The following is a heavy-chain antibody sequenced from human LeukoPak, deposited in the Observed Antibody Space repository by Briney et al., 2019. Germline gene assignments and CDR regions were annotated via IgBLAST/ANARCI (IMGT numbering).Heavy chain of an antibody. CDR1: GFTFSSYA. CDR2: ISYDGSNK. V-gene: IGHV3-30*04. Sequence: GGSLRLSCAASGFTFSSYAMHWVRQAPGKGLEWVAVISYDGSNKYYADSVKGRFTISRDNSKNTLYLQMNSLRAEDTAVYYCARDFLGSYDYGDSGPDYWGQGTLVTVSS. J-gene: IGHJ4*02. CDR3: ARDFLGSYDYGDSGPDY. D-gene: IGHD4-17*01.